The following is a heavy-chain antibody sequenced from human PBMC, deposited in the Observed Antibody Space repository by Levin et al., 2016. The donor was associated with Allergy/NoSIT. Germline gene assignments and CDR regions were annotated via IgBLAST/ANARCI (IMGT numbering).Heavy chain of an antibody. D-gene: IGHD3-22*01. J-gene: IGHJ4*02. Sequence: WIRQPPGKGLEWIGYIYYSGSTNYNPSLKSRVTISVDTSKNQFSLKLSSVTAADTAVYYCARLKYDSSGYYWDYWGQGTLVTVSS. CDR3: ARLKYDSSGYYWDY. CDR2: IYYSGST. V-gene: IGHV4-59*01.